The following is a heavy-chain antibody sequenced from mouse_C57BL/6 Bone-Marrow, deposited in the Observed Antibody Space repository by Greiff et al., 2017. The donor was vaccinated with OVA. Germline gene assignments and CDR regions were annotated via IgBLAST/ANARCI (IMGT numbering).Heavy chain of an antibody. V-gene: IGHV5-12*01. CDR3: ARAHYYGSSYFDY. CDR2: ISNGGGST. Sequence: EVNLVESGGGLVQPGGSLKLSCAASGFTFSDYYMYWVRQTPEKRLEWVAYISNGGGSTYYPDTVKGRFTISRDNAKNTLYLQMSRLKSEDTAMYYCARAHYYGSSYFDYWGQGTTLTVSS. J-gene: IGHJ2*01. CDR1: GFTFSDYY. D-gene: IGHD1-1*01.